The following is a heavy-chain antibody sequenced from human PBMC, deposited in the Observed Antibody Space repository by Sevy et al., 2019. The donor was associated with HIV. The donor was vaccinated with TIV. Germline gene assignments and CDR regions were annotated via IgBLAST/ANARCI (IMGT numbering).Heavy chain of an antibody. CDR1: GFTFGDYA. D-gene: IGHD5-18*01. V-gene: IGHV3-49*03. CDR2: IRRNSHEPYGGTT. CDR3: TSPLATADTPEYFFDY. Sequence: GGSVRLSCTSSGFTFGDYAMSWFRQAPGKGLEWVAFIRRNSHEPYGGTTEYAASVKGRFTISRDDSKSIAYLQMNSMNTQEKAVYYCTSPLATADTPEYFFDYWGQGILVTVSS. J-gene: IGHJ4*02.